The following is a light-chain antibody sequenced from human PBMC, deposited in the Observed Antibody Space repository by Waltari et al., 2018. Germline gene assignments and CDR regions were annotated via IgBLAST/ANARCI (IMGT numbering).Light chain of an antibody. CDR3: QQYSNTPLT. Sequence: DIVMTQSPDSLSVSLGERATINCTSIRILCRSNNRNCLAWYQQKPGQPPKLLAYWASSRASGVPDRLSASGSGTDFTLTISSLQAEDVAVYYCQQYSNTPLTFGGGTRVEIK. V-gene: IGKV4-1*01. CDR2: WAS. J-gene: IGKJ4*01. CDR1: RILCRSNNRNC.